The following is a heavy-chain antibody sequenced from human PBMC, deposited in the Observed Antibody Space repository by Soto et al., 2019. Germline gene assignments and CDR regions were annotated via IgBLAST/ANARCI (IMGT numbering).Heavy chain of an antibody. CDR1: GGTFSSYA. V-gene: IGHV1-69*01. CDR2: IIPIFGTA. CDR3: ARDSSRGGSFRGDAFDI. Sequence: QVQLVQSGAEVKKPGSSVKVSCKASGGTFSSYAISWVRQAPGQGLEWMGGIIPIFGTANYAQKFQGRVTINADASTSTADMELSSLRSEDTAVYYCARDSSRGGSFRGDAFDIWGQGTMVTVSS. D-gene: IGHD2-15*01. J-gene: IGHJ3*02.